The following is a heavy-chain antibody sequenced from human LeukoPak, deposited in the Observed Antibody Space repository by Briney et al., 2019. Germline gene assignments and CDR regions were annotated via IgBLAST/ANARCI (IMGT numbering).Heavy chain of an antibody. V-gene: IGHV3-23*01. CDR2: ISGSGGST. D-gene: IGHD3-10*01. CDR3: AKEKYDSGAFDY. J-gene: IGHJ4*02. CDR1: GFTFSSYG. Sequence: PGGTLRLPCAASGFTFSSYGMSWVRQTPGKGLEWVSAISGSGGSTYYADSVKGRFTISRDNSKNTLYLQMNSLRAEDTAVYYCAKEKYDSGAFDYWGQGTLVTVSS.